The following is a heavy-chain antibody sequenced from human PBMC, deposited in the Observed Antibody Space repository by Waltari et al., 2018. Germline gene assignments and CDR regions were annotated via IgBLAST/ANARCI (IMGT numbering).Heavy chain of an antibody. CDR1: GFTFSSYG. J-gene: IGHJ6*02. Sequence: QVQLVESGGGVVQPGGSLRLSCAASGFTFSSYGMHWVRQAPGKGLEWVAFIRYDGSNKYYADSVKGRFTISRDNSKNTLYLQMNSLRAEDTAVYYCAKEQSHYYGMDVWGQGTTVTVSS. V-gene: IGHV3-30*02. CDR2: IRYDGSNK. CDR3: AKEQSHYYGMDV.